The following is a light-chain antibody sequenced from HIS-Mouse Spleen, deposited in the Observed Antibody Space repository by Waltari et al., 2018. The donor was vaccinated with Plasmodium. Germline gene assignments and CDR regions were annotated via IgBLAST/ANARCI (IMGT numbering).Light chain of an antibody. CDR3: AAWDDSLSGRV. CDR1: SPNIGRNY. Sequence: QSVLTQPPSASGTPGQRVTISCSGRSPNIGRNYVYWYQQPPGPAPKLLIYRNNQRPSGVPDRFSGSKSGTSASLAISGLRSEDEADYYCAAWDDSLSGRVFGGGTKLTVL. J-gene: IGLJ3*02. V-gene: IGLV1-47*01. CDR2: RNN.